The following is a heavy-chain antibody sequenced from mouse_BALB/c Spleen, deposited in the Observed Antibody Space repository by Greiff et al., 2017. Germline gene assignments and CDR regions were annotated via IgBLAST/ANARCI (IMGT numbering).Heavy chain of an antibody. V-gene: IGHV5-4*02. Sequence: EVQGVESGGGLVKPGGSLKLSCAASGFTFSDYYMYWVRQTPEKRLEWVATISDGGSYTYYPDSVKGRFTISRDNAKNNLYLQMSSLKSEDTAMYYCARELGRGWYFDVWGAGTTVTVSS. CDR1: GFTFSDYY. D-gene: IGHD4-1*01. CDR3: ARELGRGWYFDV. CDR2: ISDGGSYT. J-gene: IGHJ1*01.